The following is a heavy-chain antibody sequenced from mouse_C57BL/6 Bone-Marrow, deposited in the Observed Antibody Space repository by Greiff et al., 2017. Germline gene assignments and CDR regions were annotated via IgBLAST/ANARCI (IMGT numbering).Heavy chain of an antibody. CDR1: GYTFTSYG. J-gene: IGHJ1*03. Sequence: VQLQQSGAELARPGASVKLSCTASGYTFTSYGISWVKQRTGQGLEWIGEIYPRSGNTYYNEKFKGKATLTADKSSSTAYMELRSLTSEDSAVYFCAREGLWGDWYFDVWGTGTTVTVSS. CDR2: IYPRSGNT. V-gene: IGHV1-81*01. D-gene: IGHD1-1*01. CDR3: AREGLWGDWYFDV.